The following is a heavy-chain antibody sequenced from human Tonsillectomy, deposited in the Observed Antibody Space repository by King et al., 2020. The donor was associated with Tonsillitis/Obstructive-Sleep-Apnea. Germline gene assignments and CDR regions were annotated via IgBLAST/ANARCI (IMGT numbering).Heavy chain of an antibody. D-gene: IGHD3-9*01. Sequence: QLQESGPGLVKPSETLSLTCTVSGGSISSYYWSWIRQPPGKGLEWIGYICYSGSTNYNPSLKSRVTISVDTSKNQFSLKLSSVTAADTAVYYCARVPTGLYYYYYMDVWGKGTTVTVSS. CDR2: ICYSGST. J-gene: IGHJ6*03. CDR1: GGSISSYY. V-gene: IGHV4-59*08. CDR3: ARVPTGLYYYYYMDV.